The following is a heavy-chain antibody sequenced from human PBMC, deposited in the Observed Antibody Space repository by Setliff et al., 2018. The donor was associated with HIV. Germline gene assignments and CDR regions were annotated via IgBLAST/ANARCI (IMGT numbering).Heavy chain of an antibody. CDR1: GFTFNNYW. D-gene: IGHD6-19*01. Sequence: GGSLRLSCAASGFTFNNYWIVWVRQAPGKGLEWVANINQDGSHKYYVDSVTGRFTISRDNAKNSLYLQMNSLRAEDTAVYYCARDPGSGWYVNRYLDYWGQGTLVTVS. CDR2: INQDGSHK. J-gene: IGHJ4*02. V-gene: IGHV3-7*01. CDR3: ARDPGSGWYVNRYLDY.